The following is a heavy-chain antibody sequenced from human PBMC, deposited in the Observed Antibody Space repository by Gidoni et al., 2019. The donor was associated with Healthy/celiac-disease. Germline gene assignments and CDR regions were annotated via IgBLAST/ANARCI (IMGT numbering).Heavy chain of an antibody. Sequence: QVQLVQSGAEGKKPGASVKVSCQASGYTFTGYYMHWVRQAPGQGLEWMGWINPNSGGTNYAQKFQGRVTMTRDTSISTAYMELSRLRSDDTAVYYCARDYHYDSSGYAPWGQGTLVTVSS. CDR1: GYTFTGYY. CDR2: INPNSGGT. V-gene: IGHV1-2*02. D-gene: IGHD3-22*01. CDR3: ARDYHYDSSGYAP. J-gene: IGHJ5*02.